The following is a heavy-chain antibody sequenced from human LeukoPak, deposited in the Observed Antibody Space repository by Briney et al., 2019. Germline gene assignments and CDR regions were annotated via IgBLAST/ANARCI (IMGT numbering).Heavy chain of an antibody. CDR3: TRRYCTSTSCSYFDY. Sequence: GGSLRLSCAASGFTFVDYAMNWVRQAPGKGLEWVSGISWNSGRIGYADSVKGRFTISRDNAKNTLYLQMNSLRAEDTAVYYCTRRYCTSTSCSYFDYWGQGTLVTVSS. V-gene: IGHV3-9*01. CDR2: ISWNSGRI. D-gene: IGHD2-2*01. CDR1: GFTFVDYA. J-gene: IGHJ4*02.